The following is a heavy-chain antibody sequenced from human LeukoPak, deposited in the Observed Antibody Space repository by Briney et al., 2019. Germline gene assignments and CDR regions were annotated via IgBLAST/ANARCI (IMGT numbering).Heavy chain of an antibody. V-gene: IGHV1-24*01. CDR2: FDPEDGET. J-gene: IGHJ4*02. Sequence: ASVKVSCKVSGYTLTELSMHWVRQAPGKGLEWMGGFDPEDGETIYAQKFQGRVTMTEDTSTDTAYMELSSLRSEDTAVYYCATDRYYYDSSGYYHNYFDYWGQGTLVTVSS. CDR1: GYTLTELS. CDR3: ATDRYYYDSSGYYHNYFDY. D-gene: IGHD3-22*01.